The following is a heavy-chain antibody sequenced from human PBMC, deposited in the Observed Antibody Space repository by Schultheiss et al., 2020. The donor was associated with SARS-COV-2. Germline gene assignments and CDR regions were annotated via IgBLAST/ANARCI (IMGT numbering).Heavy chain of an antibody. CDR1: GFTFSSYA. J-gene: IGHJ4*02. CDR3: ARETTVTTFPPQHYFDY. D-gene: IGHD4-17*01. CDR2: ISYDGSNK. Sequence: GESLKISCAASGFTFSSYAMHWVRQAPGKGLEWVAVISYDGSNKYYADSVKGRFTISRDNSKNTLYLQMNSLRAEDTAVYYCARETTVTTFPPQHYFDYWGQGTLVTVSS. V-gene: IGHV3-30*01.